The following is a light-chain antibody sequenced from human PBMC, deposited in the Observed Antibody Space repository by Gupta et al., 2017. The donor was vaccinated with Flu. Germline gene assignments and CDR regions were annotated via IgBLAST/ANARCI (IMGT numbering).Light chain of an antibody. CDR3: GTWDSSLTAGV. CDR1: SSNIGNHY. CDR2: ENS. Sequence: QSVLTQPPSVSAAPGQKVTISCSGSSSNIGNHYVSWYQQLPGTAPKLLIYENSERPSGIPDRFSGSKSGTSATPGITGLQTGDEADYYCGTWDSSLTAGVFGGGTKVTVL. J-gene: IGLJ2*01. V-gene: IGLV1-51*02.